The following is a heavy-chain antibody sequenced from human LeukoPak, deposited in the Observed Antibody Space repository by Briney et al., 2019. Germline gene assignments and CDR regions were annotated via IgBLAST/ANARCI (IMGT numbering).Heavy chain of an antibody. Sequence: SVEVSCKASGGTFSSYAISWVRQAPGQGLEWMGGIIPIFGTANYAQKFQGRVTITADESTSTAYMELSSLRSEDTAVYYCARDQQGVPTDIVATIHYYYGMDVWGKGTTVTVSS. V-gene: IGHV1-69*13. CDR2: IIPIFGTA. CDR1: GGTFSSYA. J-gene: IGHJ6*04. CDR3: ARDQQGVPTDIVATIHYYYGMDV. D-gene: IGHD5-12*01.